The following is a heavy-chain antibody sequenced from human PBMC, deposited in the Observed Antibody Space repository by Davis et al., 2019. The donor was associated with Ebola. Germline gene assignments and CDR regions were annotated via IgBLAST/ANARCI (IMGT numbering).Heavy chain of an antibody. J-gene: IGHJ4*02. V-gene: IGHV4-59*01. CDR2: IYYSGST. CDR3: ARENYDILTGYVDY. CDR1: GGSISSYY. Sequence: SETLSLTCTVSGGSISSYYWSWIRQPPGKGLEWIGYIYYSGSTNYNPSLKSRVTISVDTSKNQFSLKLSSVTAADTAVYYCARENYDILTGYVDYWGQGTLVTVSS. D-gene: IGHD3-9*01.